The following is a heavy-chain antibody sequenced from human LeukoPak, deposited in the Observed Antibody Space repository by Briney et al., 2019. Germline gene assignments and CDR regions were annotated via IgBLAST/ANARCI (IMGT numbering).Heavy chain of an antibody. J-gene: IGHJ4*02. V-gene: IGHV1-2*02. CDR2: INPNSGDT. Sequence: GASVKVSCKASGYTFTGDHIHWMRQAPGQGLEWLGWINPNSGDTNYAQKFQGRVTMTRDTSISTAFMELSRLRSDDTAVYYCARDWETVYLWGSLRPRGYFDYWGQGTLVTVSS. CDR3: ARDWETVYLWGSLRPRGYFDY. D-gene: IGHD3-16*01. CDR1: GYTFTGDH.